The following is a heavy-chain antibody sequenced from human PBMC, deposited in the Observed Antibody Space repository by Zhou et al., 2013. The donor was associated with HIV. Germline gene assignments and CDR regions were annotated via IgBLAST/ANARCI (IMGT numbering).Heavy chain of an antibody. J-gene: IGHJ6*03. V-gene: IGHV1-69*04. Sequence: QVQLVQSGAEVKKPGSSVKVSCKASGGTFSSYAISWVRQAPGQGLEWMGRIIPILGIANYAQKFQGRVTITADKSTSTAYMELSSLRSEDTAVYYCASRNWNYWEYYYYYMDVWGKGTTVTVSS. CDR3: ASRNWNYWEYYYYYMDV. CDR1: GGTFSSYA. CDR2: IIPILGIA. D-gene: IGHD1-7*01.